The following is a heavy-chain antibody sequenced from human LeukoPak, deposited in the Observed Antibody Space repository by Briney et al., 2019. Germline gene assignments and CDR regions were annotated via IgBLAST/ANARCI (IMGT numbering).Heavy chain of an antibody. CDR1: GGSFSGYY. D-gene: IGHD3-9*01. Sequence: SETLSLTCAVYGGSFSGYYWSWIRQPPGKGREWIGEINHSGSTNYNPSLKSRVTISVDTSKNQFSLKLSSVTAADTAVYYSARGRVYDILTGHGYSYGMDVWGKGTTVTVSS. CDR3: ARGRVYDILTGHGYSYGMDV. J-gene: IGHJ6*04. V-gene: IGHV4-34*01. CDR2: INHSGST.